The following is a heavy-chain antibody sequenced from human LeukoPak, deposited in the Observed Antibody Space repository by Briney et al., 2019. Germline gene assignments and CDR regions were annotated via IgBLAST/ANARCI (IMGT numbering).Heavy chain of an antibody. CDR2: IYYSGST. CDR3: ARDRGPEEDFDY. J-gene: IGHJ4*02. V-gene: IGHV4-39*07. Sequence: PSETLSLTCTVSGGSISSNSYSWGWIRQPPGKGLEWIGSIYYSGSTYYNPSLKRRVTISVDTSKNQFSLKLSSVTAADTAVYYCARDRGPEEDFDYWGQGTLVTVSS. CDR1: GGSISSNSYS. D-gene: IGHD1-14*01.